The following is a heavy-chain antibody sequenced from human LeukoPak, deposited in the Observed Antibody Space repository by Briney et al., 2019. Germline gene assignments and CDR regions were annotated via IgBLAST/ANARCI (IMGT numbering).Heavy chain of an antibody. CDR3: ARGMKQQLFHYYYGMDV. D-gene: IGHD6-13*01. CDR2: ISSSSSYI. J-gene: IGHJ6*02. V-gene: IGHV3-21*01. Sequence: KSGGSLRLSCAASGFTFSSYIMNWVRQAPGKGLEWVSSISSSSSYIYYADSVKGRFTISRDNAKNSLYLQMNSLRAEDTAVYYCARGMKQQLFHYYYGMDVWGQGTTVTVSS. CDR1: GFTFSSYI.